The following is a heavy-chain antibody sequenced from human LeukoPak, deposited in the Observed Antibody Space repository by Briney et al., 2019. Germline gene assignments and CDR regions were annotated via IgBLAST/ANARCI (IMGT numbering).Heavy chain of an antibody. J-gene: IGHJ6*03. Sequence: GGSLRLSCAASGFTFSSYAMHWVRQAPGKGLEWVAVISYDGSNKYYADSVKGRFTISRDNSKNTLYLQMNSLRAEDTAVYYCAKRGVFDSYYYYYMDVWGKGTTVTVSS. CDR3: AKRGVFDSYYYYYMDV. V-gene: IGHV3-30-3*02. D-gene: IGHD3-9*01. CDR2: ISYDGSNK. CDR1: GFTFSSYA.